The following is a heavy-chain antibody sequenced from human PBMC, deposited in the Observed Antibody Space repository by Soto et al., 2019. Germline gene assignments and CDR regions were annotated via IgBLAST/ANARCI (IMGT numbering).Heavy chain of an antibody. D-gene: IGHD3-3*01. CDR1: GFTFDDYT. CDR2: ISWDGGST. CDR3: AKDMAPVDDFWSGYYASYYYYGMDV. Sequence: PGGSLRLSCAASGFTFDDYTMHWVRQAPGKGLEWVSLISWDGGSTYYADSVKGRFTISRDNSKNSLYLQMNSLRTEDTALYYCAKDMAPVDDFWSGYYASYYYYGMDVWGQGTTVTVSS. J-gene: IGHJ6*02. V-gene: IGHV3-43*01.